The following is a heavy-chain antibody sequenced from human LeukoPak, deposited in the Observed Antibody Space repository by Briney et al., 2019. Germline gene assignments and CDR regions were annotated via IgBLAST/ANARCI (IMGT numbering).Heavy chain of an antibody. Sequence: TGGSLRLSCAASGLTFSSYGMHWVRQAPGKGLEWVAFIRYDGSNKYYADSVKGRFTISRDNSKNTLYLQMNSLRAEDTAVYYCARDRAYGDYPHAFDIWGQGTMVTVSS. CDR1: GLTFSSYG. CDR2: IRYDGSNK. D-gene: IGHD4-17*01. J-gene: IGHJ3*02. CDR3: ARDRAYGDYPHAFDI. V-gene: IGHV3-30*02.